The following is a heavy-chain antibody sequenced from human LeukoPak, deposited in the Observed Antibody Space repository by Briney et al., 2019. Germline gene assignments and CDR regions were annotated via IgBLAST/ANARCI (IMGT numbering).Heavy chain of an antibody. V-gene: IGHV3-74*01. Sequence: GGSLRLSCAASGFTFSSYWMHWVRHAPGKGLVWVSRINSDGSSTSYADSVKGRFTISRDNAKNTLYLQMNSLRAEDMAVYCARTRAMATIDYWGQGTLVTVSS. D-gene: IGHD5-24*01. CDR1: GFTFSSYW. CDR3: ARTRAMATIDY. CDR2: INSDGSST. J-gene: IGHJ4*02.